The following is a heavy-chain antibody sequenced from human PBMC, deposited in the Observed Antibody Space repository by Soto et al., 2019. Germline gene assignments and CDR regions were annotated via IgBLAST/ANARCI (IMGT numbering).Heavy chain of an antibody. V-gene: IGHV5-51*01. J-gene: IGHJ4*02. Sequence: GESLKISCKGSVYSFTSYWIGWVRQMPGKGLEWMGIIYPGDSDTRYSPSFQGQVTISADKSISTAYLQWSSLKASDTAMYYCARQPLHNYYDSSGGYFDYWGQGTLVTVSS. D-gene: IGHD3-22*01. CDR2: IYPGDSDT. CDR1: VYSFTSYW. CDR3: ARQPLHNYYDSSGGYFDY.